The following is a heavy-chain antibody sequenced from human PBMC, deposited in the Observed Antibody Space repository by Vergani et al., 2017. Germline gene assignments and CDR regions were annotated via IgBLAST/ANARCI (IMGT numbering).Heavy chain of an antibody. V-gene: IGHV4-39*01. D-gene: IGHD3-3*01. CDR3: ARVLRLLEWSDNWFDP. CDR2: IYYSGST. J-gene: IGHJ5*02. Sequence: QLQLQESGPGLVKPSETLSLTCTVSGGSISSSSYYWGWIRQPPGKGLEWIGSIYYSGSTYYNPSLKSRVTISVDTSKNQFSLKLSSVTAADTAAYYCARVLRLLEWSDNWFDPWGQGTLVTVSS. CDR1: GGSISSSSYY.